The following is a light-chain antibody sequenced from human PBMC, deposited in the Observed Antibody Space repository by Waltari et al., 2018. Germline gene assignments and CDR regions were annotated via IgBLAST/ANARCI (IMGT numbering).Light chain of an antibody. V-gene: IGLV2-11*01. CDR2: DVT. Sequence: QSALTQPRSVSGSPGQSVTISCTGTSSDVGAYDYVSWYQQHPGQAPKLMIFDVTKRPSGFPDRFSGSKSGNTASLTISGLQAEDEADYYCSSYAGSHTYVFGTGTEVTAL. CDR3: SSYAGSHTYV. CDR1: SSDVGAYDY. J-gene: IGLJ1*01.